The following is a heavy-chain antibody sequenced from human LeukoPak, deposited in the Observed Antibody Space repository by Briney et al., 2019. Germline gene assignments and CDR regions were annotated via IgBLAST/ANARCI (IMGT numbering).Heavy chain of an antibody. V-gene: IGHV4-4*02. CDR2: IYHDGTA. CDR1: GASISTTHW. CDR3: ARCWKGYRNRWPIFYLDS. J-gene: IGHJ4*02. D-gene: IGHD6-19*01. Sequence: SETLSLTCDVSGASISTTHWWSWVRQLPGKGLGWIGEIYHDGTANYKPSLKSRVTISRDKSQSQFSMRLVSVTAADTAVYLCARCWKGYRNRWPIFYLDSWGQGTLVTVSS.